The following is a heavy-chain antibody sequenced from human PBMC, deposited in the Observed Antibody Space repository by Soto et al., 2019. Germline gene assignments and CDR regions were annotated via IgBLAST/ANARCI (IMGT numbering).Heavy chain of an antibody. CDR3: ARGDFWSGYAYDY. CDR1: GGSISSGGYS. Sequence: SETLSLTCGVSGGSISSGGYSWTWIRQPPGKGLEWIGYIYHGGNTSYNPSLKSRVIISVDRSKNQFSLKLNSVTAADTAVYYCARGDFWSGYAYDYWGQGTLVTVSS. D-gene: IGHD3-3*01. V-gene: IGHV4-30-2*01. CDR2: IYHGGNT. J-gene: IGHJ4*02.